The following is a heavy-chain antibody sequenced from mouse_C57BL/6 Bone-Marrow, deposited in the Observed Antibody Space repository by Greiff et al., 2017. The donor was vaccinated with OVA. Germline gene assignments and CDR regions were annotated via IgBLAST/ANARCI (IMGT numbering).Heavy chain of an antibody. Sequence: QVQLQQPGAELVMPGASVQLSCKASGSTFTSYWMHWVKQRPGQGLEWIGEIDPSDSYTNYNQKFKGKSTLTVDQSSSTADMQLSSLTSEDSAVYYWARRYYGSSYFDYWGQGTTLTVSS. CDR2: IDPSDSYT. CDR1: GSTFTSYW. J-gene: IGHJ2*01. CDR3: ARRYYGSSYFDY. V-gene: IGHV1-69*01. D-gene: IGHD1-1*01.